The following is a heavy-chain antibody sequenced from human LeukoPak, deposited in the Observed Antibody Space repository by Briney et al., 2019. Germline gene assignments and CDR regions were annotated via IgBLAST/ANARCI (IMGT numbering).Heavy chain of an antibody. CDR1: GASVSTSPYY. CDR3: ARRSIAADYYFDY. CDR2: IFNIGPA. D-gene: IGHD6-13*01. V-gene: IGHV4-61*10. J-gene: IGHJ4*02. Sequence: PSETLSLTCKVSGASVSTSPYYWTWIRQPAGKGLEWIGRIFNIGPANYNPSFKSRVTISVDTSKNQFSLKLSSVTAADPAVYYCARRSIAADYYFDYWGQGTLVTVSS.